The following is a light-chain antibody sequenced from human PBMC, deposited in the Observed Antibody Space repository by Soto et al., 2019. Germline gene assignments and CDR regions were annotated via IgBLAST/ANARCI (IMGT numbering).Light chain of an antibody. CDR2: AAS. V-gene: IGKV3-11*01. CDR1: QSVSNY. J-gene: IGKJ1*01. Sequence: EIVLTQSPATLALSPGQPATLSCRASQSVSNYLAWYQQRRGQAPRLLIYAASNRDTGIPARFSGSGSGTDFTLTISRLEPEDFAVYYCQQYTTSSWTFGQGTKVDIK. CDR3: QQYTTSSWT.